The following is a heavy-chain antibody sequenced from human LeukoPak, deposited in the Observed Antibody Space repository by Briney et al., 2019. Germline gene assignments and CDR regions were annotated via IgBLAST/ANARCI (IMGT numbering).Heavy chain of an antibody. D-gene: IGHD5-12*01. V-gene: IGHV4-59*01. CDR1: GGSISNYY. Sequence: SETLTLTCTVSGGSISNYYWSWIRQPPGKGLEWIGYIFYSGSTNYYPSLKSRVTISVDTSKNQFSLNLTSVTAADTAVYYCARYPPKKMLNGLRTFDILRQGRKVTVSS. CDR2: IFYSGST. CDR3: ARYPPKKMLNGLRTFDI. J-gene: IGHJ3*02.